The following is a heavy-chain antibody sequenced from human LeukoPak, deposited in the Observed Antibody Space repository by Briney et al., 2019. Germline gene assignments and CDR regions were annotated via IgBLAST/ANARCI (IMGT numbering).Heavy chain of an antibody. D-gene: IGHD6-13*01. CDR1: GFTLSLYW. CDR3: ARDIAPAGLFFDY. CDR2: TKYDGSEK. V-gene: IGHV3-7*01. Sequence: GGSLRLSCAASGFTLSLYWMSWVRQAPGKGLEWVANTKYDGSEKDYMDSVKGRFTISRDNAKNSLYLQMDSLTAEDTAVYYCARDIAPAGLFFDYWGQGTLVTVSS. J-gene: IGHJ4*02.